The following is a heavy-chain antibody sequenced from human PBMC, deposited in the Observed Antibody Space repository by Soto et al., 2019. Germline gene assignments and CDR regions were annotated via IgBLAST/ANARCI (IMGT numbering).Heavy chain of an antibody. J-gene: IGHJ4*02. V-gene: IGHV3-30*18. Sequence: QVQLVESVGGVVQPGRSLRLSCAASGFTFSSYGMHWVRQAPGKGLEWVAVISYDGSNKYYADSVKGRFTISRDNSKNTLDLQMNSLSPEDTAVYYCANGPLGQWLVVDYWGQGTLVTVSS. D-gene: IGHD6-19*01. CDR1: GFTFSSYG. CDR2: ISYDGSNK. CDR3: ANGPLGQWLVVDY.